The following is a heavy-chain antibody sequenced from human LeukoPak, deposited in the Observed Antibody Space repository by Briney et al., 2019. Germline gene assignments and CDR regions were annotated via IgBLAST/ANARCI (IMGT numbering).Heavy chain of an antibody. CDR1: GGSVTSYY. V-gene: IGHV4-4*07. CDR3: ARDSPPVDFWTGYGDYYYMDV. D-gene: IGHD3/OR15-3a*01. Sequence: SETLSLTCSVSGGSVTSYYWSWIRQPAGKGLEWIGRLYTSGSTNYNPSLKSRVTMSADTPKNEVSLKLNSVTAADTAVYYCARDSPPVDFWTGYGDYYYMDVWGKGTTVTVSS. CDR2: LYTSGST. J-gene: IGHJ6*03.